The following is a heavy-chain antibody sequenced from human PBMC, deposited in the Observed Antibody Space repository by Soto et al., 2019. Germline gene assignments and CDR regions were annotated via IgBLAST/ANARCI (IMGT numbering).Heavy chain of an antibody. CDR3: ARDHESSGYYRPSDY. Sequence: EGSLRLSCAASGFTFSSYWMSWVRQAPGKGLEWVANIKQDGSEKYYVDSVKGRFTISRDNAKNSLYLQMNSLRAEDTAVYYCARDHESSGYYRPSDYWGQGTLVTVSS. CDR1: GFTFSSYW. D-gene: IGHD3-22*01. J-gene: IGHJ4*02. V-gene: IGHV3-7*01. CDR2: IKQDGSEK.